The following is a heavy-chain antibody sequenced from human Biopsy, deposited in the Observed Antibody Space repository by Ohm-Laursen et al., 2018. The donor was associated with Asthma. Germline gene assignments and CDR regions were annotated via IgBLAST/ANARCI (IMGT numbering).Heavy chain of an antibody. CDR3: AGEGIAVAPFDY. CDR2: ISYDGSNK. Sequence: SLRLSCAAPGFTFSSYAMHWVRQAPGKGLEWVAVISYDGSNKYYADSVKGRFTISRDNSKNTLYLQMNSLRAEDTAVYYCAGEGIAVAPFDYWGQGTLVTVSS. D-gene: IGHD6-19*01. CDR1: GFTFSSYA. V-gene: IGHV3-30-3*01. J-gene: IGHJ4*02.